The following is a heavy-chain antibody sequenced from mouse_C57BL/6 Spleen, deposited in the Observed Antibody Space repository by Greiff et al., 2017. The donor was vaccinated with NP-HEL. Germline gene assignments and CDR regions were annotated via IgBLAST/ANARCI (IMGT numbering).Heavy chain of an antibody. Sequence: VQLQQSGAELVRPGASVTLSCKASGYTFTDYEMHWVKQTPVHGLEWIGAIDPETGGTAYNQKFKGQAILTADKSSSTAYRELRSLTSEDSAVYYCTRWELGYDGYDYWGQGTTLTVSS. J-gene: IGHJ2*01. D-gene: IGHD2-3*01. CDR2: IDPETGGT. V-gene: IGHV1-15*01. CDR3: TRWELGYDGYDY. CDR1: GYTFTDYE.